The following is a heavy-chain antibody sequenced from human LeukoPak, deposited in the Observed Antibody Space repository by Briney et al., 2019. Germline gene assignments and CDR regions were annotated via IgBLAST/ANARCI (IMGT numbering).Heavy chain of an antibody. Sequence: ASVKVSCKASGYTFTSYGISWVRQAPGQGLEWMGWISAYNGNTNYAQKLQGRVTMTTDTSTSTAYMELRSLRSDDTAVYYCARDPRGPYSSGWGDAFDIWGQGTMVTVSS. CDR1: GYTFTSYG. V-gene: IGHV1-18*01. CDR3: ARDPRGPYSSGWGDAFDI. D-gene: IGHD6-19*01. J-gene: IGHJ3*02. CDR2: ISAYNGNT.